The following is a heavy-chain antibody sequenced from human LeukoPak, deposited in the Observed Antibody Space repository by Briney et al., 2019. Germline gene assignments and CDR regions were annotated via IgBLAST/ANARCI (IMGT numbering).Heavy chain of an antibody. CDR1: GGSFSGYY. D-gene: IGHD3-9*01. CDR2: INHNGST. V-gene: IGHV4-34*01. CDR3: ARGGYYDILTGYYKPQYNWFDP. Sequence: PSETLSLTCAVYGGSFSGYYWSWIRQPPGKGLEWIGEINHNGSTNYNPSLKSRVTISVDTSKNQFSLRLSSVTAADTAVYYCARGGYYDILTGYYKPQYNWFDPWGQGTLVTVSS. J-gene: IGHJ5*02.